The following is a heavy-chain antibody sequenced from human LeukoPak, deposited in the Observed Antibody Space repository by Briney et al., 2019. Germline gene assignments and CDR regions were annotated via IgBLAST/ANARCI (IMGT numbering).Heavy chain of an antibody. CDR3: ARHGGGFFFHY. V-gene: IGHV4-4*02. CDR1: GFTFNDYA. D-gene: IGHD3-16*01. J-gene: IGHJ4*02. Sequence: GSLRLSCAASGFTFNDYAMHWVRQAPGKGLEWIGEIYHSGNTNYNPSLRSRVTISVDKSKNQLSLKMSSVTAADTAVYYCARHGGGFFFHYWGQGTLVTVSS. CDR2: IYHSGNT.